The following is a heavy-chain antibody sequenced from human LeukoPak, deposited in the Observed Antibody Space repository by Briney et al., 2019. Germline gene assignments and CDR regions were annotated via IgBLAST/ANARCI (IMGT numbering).Heavy chain of an antibody. V-gene: IGHV1-3*03. CDR2: INAGNGNT. D-gene: IGHD4-17*01. Sequence: ASVKVSCKASGYTFTSYAMHWVRQAPGQRLEWMGWINAGNGNTKYSQEFQGRVTITRDTSASTAYMELSSLRSEDTAMYYCARAGYGDSDFDYWGQGTLVTVSS. J-gene: IGHJ4*02. CDR1: GYTFTSYA. CDR3: ARAGYGDSDFDY.